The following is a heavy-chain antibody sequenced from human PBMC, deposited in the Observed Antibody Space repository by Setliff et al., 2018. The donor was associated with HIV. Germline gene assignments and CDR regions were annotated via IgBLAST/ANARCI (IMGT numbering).Heavy chain of an antibody. D-gene: IGHD1-26*01. CDR1: GGSINSNNW. Sequence: SETLSLTCAVSGGSINSNNWWSWVRQPPGKGLEWIGEIFQTGDSNYNPSLKSRVTISVDEYKNQFSLKLTSVTAADTAVYYCARVRGNGSPGYFDYWGQGTLVTVSS. CDR2: IFQTGDS. J-gene: IGHJ4*02. CDR3: ARVRGNGSPGYFDY. V-gene: IGHV4-4*02.